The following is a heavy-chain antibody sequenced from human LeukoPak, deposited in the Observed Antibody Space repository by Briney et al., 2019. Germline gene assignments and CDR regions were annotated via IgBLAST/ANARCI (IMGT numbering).Heavy chain of an antibody. CDR2: ISAYNGNT. Sequence: ASVKVSCTASGYTFTSYGISWVRQAPGQGLEWMGWISAYNGNTNYAQKLQGRVTMTTDTSTSTAYMELRSLRSDDTAVYYCAVIENSGLQSDFDYWGQGTLVTVSS. CDR1: GYTFTSYG. CDR3: AVIENSGLQSDFDY. J-gene: IGHJ4*02. V-gene: IGHV1-18*01. D-gene: IGHD4-11*01.